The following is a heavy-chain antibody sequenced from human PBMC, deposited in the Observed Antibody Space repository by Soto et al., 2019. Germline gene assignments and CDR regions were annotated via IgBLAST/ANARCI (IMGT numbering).Heavy chain of an antibody. D-gene: IGHD1-26*01. CDR1: GYTFFSYG. Sequence: QVKLVQSGAEVKKPGASVKVSCETSGYTFFSYGITWVRQAPGQGLEWMGWVSGYNGHTNYAQKFQGRVTMTRDISTTTAYMELRNLRSDDTAVYYCARCVGPTSSDNWFDPWGQGTLVTVSS. CDR3: ARCVGPTSSDNWFDP. J-gene: IGHJ5*02. CDR2: VSGYNGHT. V-gene: IGHV1-18*01.